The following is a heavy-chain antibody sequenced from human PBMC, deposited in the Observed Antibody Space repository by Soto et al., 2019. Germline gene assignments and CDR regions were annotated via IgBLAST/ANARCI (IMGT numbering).Heavy chain of an antibody. Sequence: SVKVSCKASGGTFSSYAISWVRQAPGQGLEWMGGIIPIFGTANYAQKFQGRVTITADESTSTAYMELSSLGSEDTAVYYCARDLRSYYSPSQPTRGMDVWGQGTTVTVS. D-gene: IGHD3-10*01. V-gene: IGHV1-69*13. CDR2: IIPIFGTA. J-gene: IGHJ6*02. CDR1: GGTFSSYA. CDR3: ARDLRSYYSPSQPTRGMDV.